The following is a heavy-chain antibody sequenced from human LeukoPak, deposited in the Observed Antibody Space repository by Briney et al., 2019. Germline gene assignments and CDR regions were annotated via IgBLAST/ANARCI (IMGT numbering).Heavy chain of an antibody. CDR2: ISVYNGNV. Sequence: GASVKVSCKASGYTFSSYGITWVRQAPGQGLEWMGWISVYNGNVNYAQNLQGRVTMTTDTSTSTAYMELRSLRSDDTAVYYCARAPESLIILSSTNDYWGQGTLVTVSS. CDR1: GYTFSSYG. CDR3: ARAPESLIILSSTNDY. D-gene: IGHD2-2*01. V-gene: IGHV1-18*01. J-gene: IGHJ4*02.